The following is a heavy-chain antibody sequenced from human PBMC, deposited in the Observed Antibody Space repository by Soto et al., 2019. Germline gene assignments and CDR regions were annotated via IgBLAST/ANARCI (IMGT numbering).Heavy chain of an antibody. CDR1: GFTFDDYA. CDR2: ISWNSGSI. J-gene: IGHJ4*02. D-gene: IGHD3-3*01. Sequence: LSLTCAASGFTFDDYAMHWVRQAPGKGLEWVSGISWNSGSIGYADSVKGRFTISRDNAKNSLYLQMNRLRAEDTALYYCAKAAGSIFGVENYFDYWGQGTLVTVSS. V-gene: IGHV3-9*01. CDR3: AKAAGSIFGVENYFDY.